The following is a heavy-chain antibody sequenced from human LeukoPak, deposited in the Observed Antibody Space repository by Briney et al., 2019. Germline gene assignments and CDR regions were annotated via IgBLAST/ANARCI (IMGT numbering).Heavy chain of an antibody. Sequence: PSQSLSRARPFNGASLSGYYWSWIRQTPGQGLEWIGEINHSGSTKYNPSLKNRLTISIDTSKNHFSLNLTSVTAADTAVYCCARLGTAWYRDFDYWGQGTLVTVSS. CDR2: INHSGST. CDR1: GASLSGYY. CDR3: ARLGTAWYRDFDY. V-gene: IGHV4-34*01. J-gene: IGHJ4*02. D-gene: IGHD6-19*01.